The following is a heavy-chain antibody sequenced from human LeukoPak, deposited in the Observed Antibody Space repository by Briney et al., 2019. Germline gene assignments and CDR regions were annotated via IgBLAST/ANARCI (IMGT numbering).Heavy chain of an antibody. CDR2: ISDTGRDI. Sequence: GGSLRLSCAGSGFAFESFTMTWVRQAPGKGLEWVSLISDTGRDINYADSVRDRFTISRDNTKNSLFLQMDSLRVEDTAIYYCAKGLFSAYDKYLDSWGQGTLVTVSS. D-gene: IGHD5-12*01. V-gene: IGHV3-21*04. J-gene: IGHJ4*02. CDR1: GFAFESFT. CDR3: AKGLFSAYDKYLDS.